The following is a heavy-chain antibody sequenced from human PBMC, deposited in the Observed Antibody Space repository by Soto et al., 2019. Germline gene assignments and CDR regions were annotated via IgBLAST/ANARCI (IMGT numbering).Heavy chain of an antibody. V-gene: IGHV3-21*01. CDR3: ARDTVSPLASFIGDYVIGYFDF. CDR2: IGTSNSQI. D-gene: IGHD4-17*01. J-gene: IGHJ4*02. Sequence: GKGLEWVSFIGTSNSQIYYADSVRGRFTISRDNAKNSLYLQMDSLRVEDTAVYYCARDTVSPLASFIGDYVIGYFDFLGQGTLDIVSS.